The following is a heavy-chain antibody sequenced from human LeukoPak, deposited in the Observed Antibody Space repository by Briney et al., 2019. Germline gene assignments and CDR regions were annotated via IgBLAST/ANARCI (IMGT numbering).Heavy chain of an antibody. CDR2: IGHDEANS. CDR1: GFNLNSYA. V-gene: IGHV3-33*06. D-gene: IGHD2-2*02. Sequence: PGGSLRLSCAVSGFNLNSYAMHWVRQAPGNGLEWVAGIGHDEANSFYAESVQGRFTISRDNSKKLLYLHMNTLRVEDTAVYYCPKEYTPSHPLGELDSWGQGTLVTVSS. CDR3: PKEYTPSHPLGELDS. J-gene: IGHJ4*02.